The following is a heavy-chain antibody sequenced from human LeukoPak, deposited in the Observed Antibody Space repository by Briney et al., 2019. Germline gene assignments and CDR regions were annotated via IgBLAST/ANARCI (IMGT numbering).Heavy chain of an antibody. CDR2: ISTSRTI. Sequence: GGSLRLSCAASGFTFSSYSMNWVRQAPGKGLEWISYISTSRTIYYADSVRGRFTISRDIVKNLLYLQMNTLRDEDTAVYYCATQQGGNPAYWGQGTLVTVSS. CDR3: ATQQGGNPAY. J-gene: IGHJ4*02. V-gene: IGHV3-48*02. CDR1: GFTFSSYS. D-gene: IGHD1-14*01.